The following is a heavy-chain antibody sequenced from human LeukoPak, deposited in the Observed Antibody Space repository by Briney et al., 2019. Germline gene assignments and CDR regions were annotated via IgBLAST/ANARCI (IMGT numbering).Heavy chain of an antibody. CDR3: ARRTGSGSYYVDF. Sequence: PSETLSLTCAVSGYSISSGYYWGWIRQPPGKGLEWIGSIYHSGSTYYNPSLKSRVTISVDTSKNQFSLKVTSVTAADTAVYYRARRTGSGSYYVDFWGQGTVVTVSS. V-gene: IGHV4-38-2*01. J-gene: IGHJ4*02. CDR1: GYSISSGYY. CDR2: IYHSGST. D-gene: IGHD3-10*01.